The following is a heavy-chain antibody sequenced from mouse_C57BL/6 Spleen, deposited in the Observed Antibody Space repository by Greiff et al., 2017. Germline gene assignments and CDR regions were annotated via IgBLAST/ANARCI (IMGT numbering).Heavy chain of an antibody. CDR2: INPGSGGT. J-gene: IGHJ4*01. V-gene: IGHV1-54*01. CDR1: GYAFTHYL. Sequence: QVQLQQSGAELVRPGTSVKVSCKASGYAFTHYLIEWVKQRPGQGLVWIGVINPGSGGTNYNEKFKGKATLTADKSSSTAYMQLSSLTSEDSAVYFCAREKGNYYAMDYWGQGTSVTVSS. D-gene: IGHD2-1*01. CDR3: AREKGNYYAMDY.